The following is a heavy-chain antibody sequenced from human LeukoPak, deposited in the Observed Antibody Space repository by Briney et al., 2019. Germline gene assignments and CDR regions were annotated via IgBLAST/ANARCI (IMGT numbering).Heavy chain of an antibody. CDR2: MNEDGGEI. J-gene: IGHJ5*02. CDR1: GFLFRRSA. CDR3: VRAHHPGGWFDP. V-gene: IGHV3-7*04. D-gene: IGHD3-10*01. Sequence: GGSLRLSCEASGFLFRRSAMLWFRQAPGKGLEWVASMNEDGGEIHYVDSVKGRFTISRDNAKNPLYLQMTSLTAEHTAVHYCVRAHHPGGWFDPWGQGTLVTVSS.